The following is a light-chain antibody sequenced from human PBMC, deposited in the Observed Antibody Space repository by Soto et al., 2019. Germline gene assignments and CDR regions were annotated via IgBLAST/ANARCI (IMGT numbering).Light chain of an antibody. V-gene: IGKV3-11*01. CDR2: DAS. Sequence: EIVLTQSPATLSLSPGERATLSCRACQSVSGYLAWYQQKPGQAPRLLIHDASNRATGIPARFSGSGSGTDFTLTISSLEPEDFAVYYCQQRRSWPPLTFGGGTKVEIK. CDR3: QQRRSWPPLT. J-gene: IGKJ4*01. CDR1: QSVSGY.